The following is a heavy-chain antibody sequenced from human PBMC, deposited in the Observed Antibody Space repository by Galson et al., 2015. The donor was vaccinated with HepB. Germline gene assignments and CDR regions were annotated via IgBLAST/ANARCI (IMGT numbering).Heavy chain of an antibody. V-gene: IGHV3-21*01. CDR2: ISSTSAYI. CDR1: GFTFSTYS. Sequence: SLRLSCAGSGFTFSTYSMSWVRQAPGKGLEWVSSISSTSAYIYYADSVKGRFTISRDNAKNSLFLQTDNLRAEDTADYFCAGGSSWSFWYFNLWGRGTLVTVSS. D-gene: IGHD6-13*01. J-gene: IGHJ2*01. CDR3: AGGSSWSFWYFNL.